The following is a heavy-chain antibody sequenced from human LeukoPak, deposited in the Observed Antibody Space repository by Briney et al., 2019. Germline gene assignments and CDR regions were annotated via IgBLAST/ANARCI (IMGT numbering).Heavy chain of an antibody. CDR2: IIPIFGTA. D-gene: IGHD2-2*01. Sequence: SVKVSCKASGYTFTSYDINWVRQATGQGLEWMGGIIPIFGTANYAQKFQGRVTITTDESTSTAYMELSSLRSEDTAVYYCARDEDGVGWFDPWGQGTLVTVSS. CDR1: GYTFTSYD. V-gene: IGHV1-69*05. CDR3: ARDEDGVGWFDP. J-gene: IGHJ5*02.